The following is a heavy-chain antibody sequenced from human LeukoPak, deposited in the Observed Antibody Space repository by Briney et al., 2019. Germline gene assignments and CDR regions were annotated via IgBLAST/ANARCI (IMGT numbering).Heavy chain of an antibody. J-gene: IGHJ4*02. CDR3: AIRPTTVTTFYFDY. CDR2: IIPIFGTA. Sequence: SVKVSCKASGGTFSSYALSWVRQAPGQGLEWMGGIIPIFGTANYAQKFQGRVTITADKSTSTAYMELSSLRSEDTAVYYCAIRPTTVTTFYFDYWGQGTLVTVSS. D-gene: IGHD4-17*01. V-gene: IGHV1-69*06. CDR1: GGTFSSYA.